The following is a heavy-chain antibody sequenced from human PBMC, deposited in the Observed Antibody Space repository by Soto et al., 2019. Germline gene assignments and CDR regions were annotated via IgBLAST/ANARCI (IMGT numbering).Heavy chain of an antibody. CDR2: INHSGST. Sequence: SETLSLTCAVYGGSFSGYYWSWIRQPPGKGLEWIGEINHSGSTNYNPSLKSRVTISVDTSKNQFSLKLSSVTAADTAVYYCARGSPDTLTIVVVVAATQLYFDYWGQGTLVTVSS. J-gene: IGHJ4*02. CDR3: ARGSPDTLTIVVVVAATQLYFDY. D-gene: IGHD2-15*01. CDR1: GGSFSGYY. V-gene: IGHV4-34*01.